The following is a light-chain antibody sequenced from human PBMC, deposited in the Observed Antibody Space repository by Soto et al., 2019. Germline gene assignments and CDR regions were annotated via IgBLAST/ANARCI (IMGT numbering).Light chain of an antibody. CDR3: QQYGSSRT. CDR2: GAS. CDR1: QSVSSSY. J-gene: IGKJ1*01. V-gene: IGKV3-20*01. Sequence: IVLTQSPGALSLSPGERATLSCRASQSVSSSYLAWYQQKPGQAPRLLIYGASSRATGIPGRFSGSGSGTDFTLTISRLEPEDFAVYYCQQYGSSRTFGQGTKVDIK.